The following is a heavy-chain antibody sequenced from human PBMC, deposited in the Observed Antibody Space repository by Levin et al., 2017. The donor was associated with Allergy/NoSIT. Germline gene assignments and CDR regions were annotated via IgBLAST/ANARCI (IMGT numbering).Heavy chain of an antibody. CDR3: ARALIVGDTSGGDY. CDR2: INTDGSTT. CDR1: GFTFSSYW. Sequence: GGSLRLSCAASGFTFSSYWMHWVRQAPGKGLVWVSRINTDGSTTNYADSVKGRFTISRDNAKNTLYLQMNSLRAEDTAVYYCARALIVGDTSGGDYWGQGTLVTVSS. J-gene: IGHJ4*01. V-gene: IGHV3-74*01. D-gene: IGHD1-26*01.